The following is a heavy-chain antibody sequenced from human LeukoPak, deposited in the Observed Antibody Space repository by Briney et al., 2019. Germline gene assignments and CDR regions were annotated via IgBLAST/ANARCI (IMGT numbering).Heavy chain of an antibody. CDR1: GFTLSSYY. Sequence: GGSLRLSCAASGFTLSSYYMNWVRQAPAKGLEWFSSIINRSSYIYYADSVKGRFTISRDNAKNSLYLQMNSLRAEDTAVYYCAREPLYYYDSSGYYPYYFDCWGQGTLVTVSS. V-gene: IGHV3-21*01. CDR2: IINRSSYI. D-gene: IGHD3-22*01. CDR3: AREPLYYYDSSGYYPYYFDC. J-gene: IGHJ4*02.